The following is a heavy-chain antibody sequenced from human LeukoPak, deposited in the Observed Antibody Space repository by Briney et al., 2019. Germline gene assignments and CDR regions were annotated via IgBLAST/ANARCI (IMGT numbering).Heavy chain of an antibody. CDR1: GYTLTELS. D-gene: IGHD7-27*01. CDR2: FDPEDGET. V-gene: IGHV1-24*01. CDR3: ATALGTPGYYYYYMDV. Sequence: ASVKVSCKVSGYTLTELSMHWVRQAPGKGLEWMGGFDPEDGETIYAQKFQGRVTMTEDTSTDTAYMELSSLRSEDTAVYYCATALGTPGYYYYYMDVWGKGTTVTVFS. J-gene: IGHJ6*03.